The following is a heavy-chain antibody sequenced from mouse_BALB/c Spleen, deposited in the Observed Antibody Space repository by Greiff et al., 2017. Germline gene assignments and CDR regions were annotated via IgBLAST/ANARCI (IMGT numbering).Heavy chain of an antibody. V-gene: IGHV5-9-4*01. CDR2: ISSGGSYT. Sequence: VESGGGLVKPGGSLKLSCAASGFTFSSYAMSWVRQSPEKRLEWVAEISSGGSYTYYPDTVTGRFTISRDNAKNTLYLEMSSLRFEDTAMYYCARPSYYYGSYYFDYWGQGTTLTVSS. D-gene: IGHD1-1*01. CDR1: GFTFSSYA. J-gene: IGHJ2*01. CDR3: ARPSYYYGSYYFDY.